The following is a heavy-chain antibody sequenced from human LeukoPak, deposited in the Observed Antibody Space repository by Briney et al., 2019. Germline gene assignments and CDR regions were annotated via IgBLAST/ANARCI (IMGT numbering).Heavy chain of an antibody. CDR2: IYHSGST. D-gene: IGHD6-13*01. CDR1: GYSIISGYY. CDR3: ARGYSSSWYFQDY. V-gene: IGHV4-38-2*02. Sequence: PSETLSVTCTVSGYSIISGYYWGWIRQRPGKGLEWIGSIYHSGSTYYNPSLKSRVTISVDTSKNQFSLKLSSVTAADTAVYYCARGYSSSWYFQDYWGQGTLVTVSS. J-gene: IGHJ4*02.